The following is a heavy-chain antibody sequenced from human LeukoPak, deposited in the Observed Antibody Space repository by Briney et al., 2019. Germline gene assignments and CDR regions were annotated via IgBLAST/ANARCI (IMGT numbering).Heavy chain of an antibody. CDR3: ARGSDYFHFDY. CDR2: IYPGDSDT. J-gene: IGHJ4*02. Sequence: GESLKISCKGSGYIFTNYWIGWVRQMPGKGLEWMGIIYPGDSDTKYSSSFQGQVIISADKSISTAYLQWISLKASDTAMYYCARGSDYFHFDYWGQGTLVIVSS. D-gene: IGHD3-22*01. CDR1: GYIFTNYW. V-gene: IGHV5-51*01.